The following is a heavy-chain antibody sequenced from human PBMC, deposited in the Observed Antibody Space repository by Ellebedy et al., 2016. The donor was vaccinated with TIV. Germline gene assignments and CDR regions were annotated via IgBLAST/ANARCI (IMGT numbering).Heavy chain of an antibody. Sequence: SETLSLXXAVSGGSISSSNWWSWVRQPPGKGLEWIGEIYHSGSTNYNPPLKSRVTISVDKSKNQFSLKLSSVTAADTAVYYCARVSVAAAVNYYYYGMDVWGQGTTVTVSS. J-gene: IGHJ6*02. CDR2: IYHSGST. CDR3: ARVSVAAAVNYYYYGMDV. CDR1: GGSISSSNW. V-gene: IGHV4-4*02. D-gene: IGHD6-13*01.